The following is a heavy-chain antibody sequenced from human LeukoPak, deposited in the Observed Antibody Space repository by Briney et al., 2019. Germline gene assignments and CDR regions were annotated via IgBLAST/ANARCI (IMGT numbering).Heavy chain of an antibody. V-gene: IGHV1-18*01. CDR2: ISAYNGNT. J-gene: IGHJ4*02. D-gene: IGHD3-10*01. Sequence: ASVNVSCKASGYTFTSYGISWVRQAPGQGLEWMGWISAYNGNTNYAQKLQGRVTMTTDTSTSTAYMELRSLRSDDTAVYYCARARFREFDFDYWGQGTLVTVSS. CDR1: GYTFTSYG. CDR3: ARARFREFDFDY.